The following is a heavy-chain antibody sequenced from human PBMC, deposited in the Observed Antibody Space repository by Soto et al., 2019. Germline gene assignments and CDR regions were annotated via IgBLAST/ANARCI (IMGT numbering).Heavy chain of an antibody. V-gene: IGHV1-46*01. J-gene: IGHJ4*02. CDR2: ISVRHRST. CDR3: AREGDACSADSCYKIDY. D-gene: IGHD2-15*01. CDR1: GYTFATYS. Sequence: ASVKVSCKTSGYTFATYSIHWVRQAPGQRLEWMGIISVRHRSTSYSQKFQDRVTVTRDTSSTTIYMELSSLRSEDTAVYYCAREGDACSADSCYKIDYWGQGTLVTVSS.